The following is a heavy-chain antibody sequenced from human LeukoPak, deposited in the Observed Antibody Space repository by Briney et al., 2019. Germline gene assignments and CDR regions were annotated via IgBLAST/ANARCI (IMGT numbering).Heavy chain of an antibody. CDR3: ARDLRRGCSTTTCYAFDY. CDR2: ISGSGGLT. V-gene: IGHV3-23*01. Sequence: GSLRLSCAVSGSIFSSYAMSWVRQAPGKGLEWVSVISGSGGLTYYADSVKGRFTISRDNSKNTLYLQMNSLRADDTAVYYCARDLRRGCSTTTCYAFDYWGQGTLVTVSS. CDR1: GSIFSSYA. D-gene: IGHD2-2*01. J-gene: IGHJ4*02.